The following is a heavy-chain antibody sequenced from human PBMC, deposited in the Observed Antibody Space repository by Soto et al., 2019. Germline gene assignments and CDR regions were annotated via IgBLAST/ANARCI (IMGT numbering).Heavy chain of an antibody. V-gene: IGHV1-58*01. Sequence: QMQLEQSGPEVKKPGTSVKVSCKASGFTFTSSAFQWVRQARGQRLEWIGWIAVGSGYTNYAQRFQDRVTLTSDMSTATTCMELGCLASEYTAIYYCAADATAWQQMVPSDYWGQGTLVTVSS. CDR1: GFTFTSSA. CDR2: IAVGSGYT. J-gene: IGHJ4*02. D-gene: IGHD2-8*01. CDR3: AADATAWQQMVPSDY.